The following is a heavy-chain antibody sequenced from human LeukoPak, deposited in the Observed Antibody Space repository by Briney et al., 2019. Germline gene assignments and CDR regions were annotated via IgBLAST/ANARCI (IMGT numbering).Heavy chain of an antibody. CDR3: ATDIPRPNYYDSSGYYSYYFDY. D-gene: IGHD3-22*01. J-gene: IGHJ4*02. CDR2: FDPEDGET. CDR1: GYTLTELS. Sequence: ASVKVSCEVSGYTLTELSMHWVRQAPGKGPEWMGGFDPEDGETIYAQKFQGRVTMTEDTSTDTAYMELSSLRSEDTAVYYCATDIPRPNYYDSSGYYSYYFDYWGQGTLVTVSS. V-gene: IGHV1-24*01.